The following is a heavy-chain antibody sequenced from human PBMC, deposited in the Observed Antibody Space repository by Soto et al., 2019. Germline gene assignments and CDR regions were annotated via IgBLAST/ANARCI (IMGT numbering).Heavy chain of an antibody. CDR2: INPNSGGT. V-gene: IGHV1-2*06. CDR1: GYTFTGYY. Sequence: ASVKVSCKASGYTFTGYYMHWVRQAPGQGLEWMGRINPNSGGTNYAQKFQGRVTMTRDTSISTAYMELSRLRSDDTAVYYCARALSVLSGMYYDFWSGYSRVFDYWGQRTLVTVSS. D-gene: IGHD3-3*01. J-gene: IGHJ4*02. CDR3: ARALSVLSGMYYDFWSGYSRVFDY.